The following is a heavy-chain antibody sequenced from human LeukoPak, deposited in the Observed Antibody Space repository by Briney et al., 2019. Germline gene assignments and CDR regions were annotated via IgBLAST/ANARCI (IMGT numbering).Heavy chain of an antibody. V-gene: IGHV3-9*01. CDR3: AKARVVAKHYYYGMDV. Sequence: GGSLRLSCAASGFTFDDYAMHWVRQAPGKGLEWVSGISWTSGSIGYADSVKGRFTISRDNAKNSLYLQMNSLRAEDTALYYCAKARVVAKHYYYGMDVWGQGTTVTVSS. CDR2: ISWTSGSI. CDR1: GFTFDDYA. D-gene: IGHD2-15*01. J-gene: IGHJ6*02.